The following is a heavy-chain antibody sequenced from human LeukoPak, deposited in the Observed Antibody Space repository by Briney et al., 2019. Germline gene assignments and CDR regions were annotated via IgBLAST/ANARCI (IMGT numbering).Heavy chain of an antibody. CDR3: ARDLQVYSYGYGDY. D-gene: IGHD5-18*01. Sequence: GGSLRLSCAASGFTFSSYWMSWVRQAPGKGLEWVANIKQDGSEKYYVDSVKGRFTISRDNAKNSLYLQMNSLRAEGTAVYYCARDLQVYSYGYGDYWGQGTLVTVSS. V-gene: IGHV3-7*01. CDR2: IKQDGSEK. CDR1: GFTFSSYW. J-gene: IGHJ4*02.